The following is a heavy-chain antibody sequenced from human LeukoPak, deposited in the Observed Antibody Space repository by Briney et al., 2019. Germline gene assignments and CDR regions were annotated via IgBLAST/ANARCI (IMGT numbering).Heavy chain of an antibody. CDR1: GGSISSYY. J-gene: IGHJ6*02. V-gene: IGHV4-59*01. CDR2: IYYSGST. Sequence: SETLSLTCTVSGGSISSYYWSRIRQPPGKGLEWIGYIYYSGSTNYNPSLKSRVTISVDTSKNQFSLKLSSVTAADTAVYYCARDRGYTVTPRYYYYGMDVWGQGTTVTVSS. CDR3: ARDRGYTVTPRYYYYGMDV. D-gene: IGHD4-11*01.